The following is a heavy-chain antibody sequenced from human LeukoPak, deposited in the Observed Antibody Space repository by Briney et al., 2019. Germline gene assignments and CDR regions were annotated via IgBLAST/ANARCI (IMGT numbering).Heavy chain of an antibody. CDR2: INHSGST. J-gene: IGHJ4*02. D-gene: IGHD6-19*01. CDR3: ASSLAGTDY. V-gene: IGHV4-30-4*08. CDR1: GGSISSGDYY. Sequence: SQTLSLTCTVSGGSISSGDYYWSWIRQPPGKGLEWIGEINHSGSTNYNPSLKSRVTISVDTSKNQFSLKLSSVTAADTAVYYCASSLAGTDYWGQGTLVTVSS.